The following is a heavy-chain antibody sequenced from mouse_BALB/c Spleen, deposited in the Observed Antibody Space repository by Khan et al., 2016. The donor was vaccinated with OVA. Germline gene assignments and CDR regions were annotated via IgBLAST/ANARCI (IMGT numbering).Heavy chain of an antibody. D-gene: IGHD1-1*01. J-gene: IGHJ2*01. CDR1: GFTFSSYG. V-gene: IGHV5-17*02. CDR3: ATSYYYGYYFDY. Sequence: EVELVESGGGLVQPGGSRKLSCAASGFTFSSYGMHWVRQAPEKGLEWVAYISGDSSTIYYTDTVKGRFTISRDNPKNNLSLQMTSLMSEDTAMYYCATSYYYGYYFDYWGPGTTLTVSS. CDR2: ISGDSSTI.